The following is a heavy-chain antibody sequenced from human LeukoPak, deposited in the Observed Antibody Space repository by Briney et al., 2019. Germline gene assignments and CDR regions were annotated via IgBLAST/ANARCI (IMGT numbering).Heavy chain of an antibody. CDR2: MSNSGTT. V-gene: IGHV4-59*01. D-gene: IGHD6-6*01. J-gene: IGHJ6*03. CDR3: ARTIATRSATFSDYYYYMDV. Sequence: SETLSLTCTVSGVSISSSHWSWIRLPPGRGLEWIGYMSNSGTTNYNPSLKSRVTISVYMSNNQFSLTLSSVTAADTAVYYCARTIATRSATFSDYYYYMDVRGKGTTVTVSS. CDR1: GVSISSSH.